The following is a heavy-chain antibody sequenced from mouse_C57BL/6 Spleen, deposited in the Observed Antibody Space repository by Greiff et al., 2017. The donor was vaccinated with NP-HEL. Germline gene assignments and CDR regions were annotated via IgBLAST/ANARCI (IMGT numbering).Heavy chain of an antibody. J-gene: IGHJ4*01. CDR3: ARHRLGGDAMDY. Sequence: EVKLVESGGGLVKPGGSLKLSCAASGFTFSSYTMSWVRQTPEKRLEWVATISGGGGNTYYPDSVKGRFTISRDNAKNTLYLQMSSLRSEDTALYYCARHRLGGDAMDYWGQGTSGTVSS. CDR1: GFTFSSYT. D-gene: IGHD1-1*02. CDR2: ISGGGGNT. V-gene: IGHV5-9*01.